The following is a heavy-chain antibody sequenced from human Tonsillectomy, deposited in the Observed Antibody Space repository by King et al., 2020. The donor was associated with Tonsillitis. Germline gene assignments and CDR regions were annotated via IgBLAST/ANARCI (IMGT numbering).Heavy chain of an antibody. J-gene: IGHJ3*02. CDR1: GGSISSYY. V-gene: IGHV4-59*01. CDR3: ARGQEGAFDI. CDR2: IYYSGST. Sequence: VQLQESGPGLVKPSETLSLTCTVSGGSISSYYWSWIRQPPGKGLEWIGYIYYSGSTNYNPSLKSRVTISVDTSKNQFSLKLSSVTAADTAVYYCARGQEGAFDIWGQGTMVTVSS.